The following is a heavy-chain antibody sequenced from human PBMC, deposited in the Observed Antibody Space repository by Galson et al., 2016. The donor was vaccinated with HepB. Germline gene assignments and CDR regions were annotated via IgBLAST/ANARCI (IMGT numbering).Heavy chain of an antibody. Sequence: CAIPGYSVSNNSAAWNSIRQSPSRGLEWLGTTPYRSKWYNAYAVYVQSRITINPDTTKKQSSLQLNSVTPEDTAVYYCARTKRRESWGKCLQQFDRWGQGTLVTVSS. CDR1: GYSVSNNSAA. V-gene: IGHV6-1*01. CDR2: TPYRSKWYN. CDR3: ARTKRRESWGKCLQQFDR. D-gene: IGHD3-16*01. J-gene: IGHJ5*02.